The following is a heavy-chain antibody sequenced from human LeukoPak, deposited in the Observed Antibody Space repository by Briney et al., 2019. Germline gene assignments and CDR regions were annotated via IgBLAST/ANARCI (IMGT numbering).Heavy chain of an antibody. V-gene: IGHV1-69*13. J-gene: IGHJ2*01. D-gene: IGHD3-10*01. CDR2: IVPIFATA. CDR3: ATNLWSRGGDYWYFDL. CDR1: GGTFSTSA. Sequence: ASVKVSCKASGGTFSTSAISWVRQAPGQGLEWMGGIVPIFATANYAQKFQGRVTITADESTSTAYMDLSSLRSEDTALYYCATNLWSRGGDYWYFDLWGSGTLVTVSS.